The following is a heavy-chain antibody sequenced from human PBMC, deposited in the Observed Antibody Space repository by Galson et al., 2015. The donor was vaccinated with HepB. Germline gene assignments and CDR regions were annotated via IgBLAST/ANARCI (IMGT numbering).Heavy chain of an antibody. D-gene: IGHD2-2*02. CDR3: AKDMAYCSSTSCYTGFDY. Sequence: SLRLSCAASGFTFDDYAMHWVRQAPGKGLEWVSGISWNSGSIGYADSVKGRFTISRDNAKNSLYLQMNSLRAEDTALYYCAKDMAYCSSTSCYTGFDYWGQGTLVTVSS. J-gene: IGHJ4*02. CDR2: ISWNSGSI. V-gene: IGHV3-9*01. CDR1: GFTFDDYA.